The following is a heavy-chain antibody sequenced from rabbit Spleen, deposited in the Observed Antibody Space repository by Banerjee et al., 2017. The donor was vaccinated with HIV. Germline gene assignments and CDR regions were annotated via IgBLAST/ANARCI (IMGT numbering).Heavy chain of an antibody. Sequence: QEQLVESGGGLVQPGGSLKLSCTVSGFDISKYGVTWVRQAPGKGLEWIGYIDPVFGITYYASWVNGRFSISRENAQNTVFLQMTSLTAADTATYFCARRANGNGYSLWGQGTLVTVS. D-gene: IGHD1-1*01. CDR2: IDPVFGIT. J-gene: IGHJ4*01. CDR1: GFDISKYG. V-gene: IGHV1S47*01. CDR3: ARRANGNGYSL.